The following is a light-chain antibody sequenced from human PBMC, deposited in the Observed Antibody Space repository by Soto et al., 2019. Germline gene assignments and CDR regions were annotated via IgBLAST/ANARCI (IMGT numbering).Light chain of an antibody. CDR2: AAS. J-gene: IGKJ2*01. CDR1: QSISSY. V-gene: IGKV1-39*01. CDR3: QQSYSTPPYT. Sequence: DIQMTQSPSSLSASVGDRVTITCRASQSISSYLTWYQQKPGKAPKLLIYAASSLQSGVPSRFSGSGSGTDFTLTISSLQPEEFATYYCQQSYSTPPYTFGQGTKLEIK.